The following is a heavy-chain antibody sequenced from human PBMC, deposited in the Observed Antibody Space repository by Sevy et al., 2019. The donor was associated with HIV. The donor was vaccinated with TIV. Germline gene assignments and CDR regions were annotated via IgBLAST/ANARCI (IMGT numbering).Heavy chain of an antibody. CDR3: AGFPGITMVRGGTYDAFDI. J-gene: IGHJ3*02. CDR1: GGSISSYY. V-gene: IGHV4-59*13. Sequence: SETLSLTCTVSGGSISSYYWSWIRQPPGKGLEWIGYIYYSGSTNYNPSLKSRVTISVDTSKNQFSLKLSSVTAADTAVYYCAGFPGITMVRGGTYDAFDIWGQGTMVTVSS. CDR2: IYYSGST. D-gene: IGHD3-10*01.